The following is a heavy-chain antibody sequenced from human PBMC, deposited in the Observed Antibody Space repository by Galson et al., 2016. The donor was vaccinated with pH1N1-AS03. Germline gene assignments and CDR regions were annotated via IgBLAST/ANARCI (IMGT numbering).Heavy chain of an antibody. Sequence: SLRLSCAASGFTFSSYGMHWVRQAPGKGLEWVSVISYDGSYKNYADSVKGRFSNSRDNSKNTLYLQMYSLRAEDTAVYYCAKDRRAGNWRGSDYWGQGTLVTVSS. V-gene: IGHV3-30*18. CDR1: GFTFSSYG. CDR2: ISYDGSYK. J-gene: IGHJ4*02. CDR3: AKDRRAGNWRGSDY. D-gene: IGHD6-13*01.